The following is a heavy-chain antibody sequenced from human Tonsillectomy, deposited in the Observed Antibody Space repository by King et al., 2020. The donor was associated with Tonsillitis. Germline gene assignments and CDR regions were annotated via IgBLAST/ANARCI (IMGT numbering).Heavy chain of an antibody. Sequence: VQLVESGAEVKKPGESLKISCEGSGYSFTSYWIGWVRQMPGKGLEWMGIIYPGDSDTRYSPSFQGQVTISADKSISTAYLQWSSLKASDTAMYYCARGGTYYDILTGYYLFDYWGQGTLVTVSS. CDR3: ARGGTYYDILTGYYLFDY. J-gene: IGHJ4*02. CDR1: GYSFTSYW. CDR2: IYPGDSDT. V-gene: IGHV5-51*01. D-gene: IGHD3-9*01.